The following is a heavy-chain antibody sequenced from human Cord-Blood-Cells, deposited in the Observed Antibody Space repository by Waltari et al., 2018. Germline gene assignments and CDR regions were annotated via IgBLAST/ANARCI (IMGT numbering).Heavy chain of an antibody. CDR1: GYTFTSYA. Sequence: QVQLVQSGAEVKKPGASVKVSCKASGYTFTSYAMHWVRQATGQRLEWMGWINAGNGNTKYSQKFQGRVTITRDTSASTAYMELSSLRSEDTAVYYCARGYSSSWYWYFDLWGRGTLVTVSS. V-gene: IGHV1-3*01. CDR3: ARGYSSSWYWYFDL. D-gene: IGHD6-13*01. J-gene: IGHJ2*01. CDR2: INAGNGNT.